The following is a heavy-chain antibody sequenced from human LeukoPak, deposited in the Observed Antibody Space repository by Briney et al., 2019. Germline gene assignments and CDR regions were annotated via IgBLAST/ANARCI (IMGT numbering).Heavy chain of an antibody. CDR2: INPNSSGT. D-gene: IGHD4-23*01. Sequence: ASVKVSCKASGYTFTGYYMHWVRQAPGQGLEWMGWINPNSSGTNYAQKFQGRVTMTRDTSISTAYMELSRLRSDDTAVYYCAKSDYGGSHFDYWGQGTLVTVSS. J-gene: IGHJ4*02. V-gene: IGHV1-2*02. CDR3: AKSDYGGSHFDY. CDR1: GYTFTGYY.